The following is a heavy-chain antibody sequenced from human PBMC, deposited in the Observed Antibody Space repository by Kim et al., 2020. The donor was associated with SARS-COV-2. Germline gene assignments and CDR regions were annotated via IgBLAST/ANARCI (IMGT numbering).Heavy chain of an antibody. CDR1: GYTFTGYY. Sequence: ASVKVSCKASGYTFTGYYMHWVRQAPGQGLEWMGRINPNSGGTNYAQKFQGRVTMTRDTSISTAYMELSRLRSDDTAVYYCARAVRYFDWTDFDYWGQGTLVTVSS. CDR3: ARAVRYFDWTDFDY. CDR2: INPNSGGT. V-gene: IGHV1-2*06. J-gene: IGHJ4*02. D-gene: IGHD3-9*01.